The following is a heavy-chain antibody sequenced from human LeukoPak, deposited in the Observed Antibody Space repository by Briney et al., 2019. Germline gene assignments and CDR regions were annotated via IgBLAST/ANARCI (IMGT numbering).Heavy chain of an antibody. Sequence: GGALRLSCAASGFTFSSYSMNWVRQAPGKELEWVSYISSSSSTIYFAGSVKGRFTISRHNAKNSLYLQMNSLRAEDTAVYYCARDAYCGGDCWPHFQHWGQGTLVTVS. CDR3: ARDAYCGGDCWPHFQH. D-gene: IGHD2-21*02. J-gene: IGHJ1*01. CDR1: GFTFSSYS. CDR2: ISSSSSTI. V-gene: IGHV3-48*01.